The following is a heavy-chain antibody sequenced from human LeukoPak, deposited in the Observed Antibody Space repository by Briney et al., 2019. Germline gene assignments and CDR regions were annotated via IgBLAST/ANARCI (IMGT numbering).Heavy chain of an antibody. V-gene: IGHV3-53*01. CDR3: ARDPPASYGGYVPKQTSYGMDV. J-gene: IGHJ6*02. Sequence: PGGSLRLSCVASGFTFSSYAMSWVRQAPGKGLEWVSVIYSGGSTYYADSVKGRFTISRDNSKNTLYLQMNSLRAEDTAVYYCARDPPASYGGYVPKQTSYGMDVWGQGTTVTVSS. CDR2: IYSGGST. D-gene: IGHD4-17*01. CDR1: GFTFSSYA.